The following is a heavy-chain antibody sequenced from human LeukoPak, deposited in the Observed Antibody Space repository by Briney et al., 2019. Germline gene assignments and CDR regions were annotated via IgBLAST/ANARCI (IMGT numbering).Heavy chain of an antibody. D-gene: IGHD3-3*01. CDR3: ARARLTTLYDFDF. Sequence: SETLSLTCTVSGGSISTSSYHWAWIRQPPGKGLDWIGNIYYGGTTYYNPSLQSRVTISLDTSKNQFSLTLTSVTAADTAVYYCARARLTTLYDFDFWGQGTLVTVSS. CDR1: GGSISTSSYH. J-gene: IGHJ4*02. V-gene: IGHV4-39*07. CDR2: IYYGGTT.